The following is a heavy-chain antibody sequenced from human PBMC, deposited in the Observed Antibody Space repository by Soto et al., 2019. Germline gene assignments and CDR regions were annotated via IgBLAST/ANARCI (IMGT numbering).Heavy chain of an antibody. CDR3: ARRTRLYTLESSSFDP. CDR2: THYSRST. J-gene: IGHJ5*02. CDR1: GASISSSNYY. D-gene: IGHD3-3*01. Sequence: SETLSLTCTVSGASISSSNYYWGWIRQPPGKGLEWSGSTHYSRSTNCRPSLNIRATISVDTSKVQFALKLSSVAASGAAVYYCARRTRLYTLESSSFDPWGQGALVTVSS. V-gene: IGHV4-39*01.